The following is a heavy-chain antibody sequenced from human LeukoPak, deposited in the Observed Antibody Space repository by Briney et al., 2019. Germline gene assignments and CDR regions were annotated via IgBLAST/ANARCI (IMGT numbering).Heavy chain of an antibody. J-gene: IGHJ4*02. CDR3: TSQARRNSIADY. V-gene: IGHV3-15*01. D-gene: IGHD3-22*01. CDR1: GFTFSNYW. Sequence: PGGSLRLSCAASGFTFSNYWMSWVRQAPGKGLEWVGRIMTKTEGETRDYGAPVKGRFSISRDDSKNTLSLQMDSLTIEDTAVYYCTSQARRNSIADYWGQGTLVTVSS. CDR2: IMTKTEGETR.